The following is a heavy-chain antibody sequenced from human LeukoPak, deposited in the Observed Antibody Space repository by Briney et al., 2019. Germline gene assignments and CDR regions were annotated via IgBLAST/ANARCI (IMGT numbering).Heavy chain of an antibody. CDR1: GGSISSGGYY. CDR3: ARDGPLYCSGGSCYSTGVRWFDP. Sequence: PSETLSLTCTVSGGSISSGGYYWSWIRQHPGKGLEWIGYIYYSGSTYYNPSLKSRVTISVDTSKNQFSLKLSSVTAAATAVYYCARDGPLYCSGGSCYSTGVRWFDPWGQGTLVTVSS. V-gene: IGHV4-31*03. D-gene: IGHD2-15*01. J-gene: IGHJ5*02. CDR2: IYYSGST.